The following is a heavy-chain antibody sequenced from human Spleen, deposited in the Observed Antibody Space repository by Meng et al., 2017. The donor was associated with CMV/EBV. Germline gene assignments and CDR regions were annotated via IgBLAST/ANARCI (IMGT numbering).Heavy chain of an antibody. Sequence: GGPLRLSCTASEFSVSRDHMTWVRQTPGKGLEWVSVVYSGDKTNYADSVKGRFTISRDNSKNTLYLQMSSLRVDDTAVYYCARWVGGYFDSWGQGTLVTVSS. D-gene: IGHD3-16*01. CDR1: EFSVSRDH. J-gene: IGHJ4*02. CDR2: VYSGDKT. V-gene: IGHV3-53*01. CDR3: ARWVGGYFDS.